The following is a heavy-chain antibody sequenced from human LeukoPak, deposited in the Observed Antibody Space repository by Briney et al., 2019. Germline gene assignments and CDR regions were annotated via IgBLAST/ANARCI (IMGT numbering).Heavy chain of an antibody. Sequence: ASVKVSCKASGYTFTGYYMHWVRQAPGQGLEWMGWINPNSGGTNYAQKFQGRVTMTRGTSISTAYMELSRLRSDDTAVYYCARTIVVVPAAIDWFDPWGQGTLVTVSS. CDR1: GYTFTGYY. CDR3: ARTIVVVPAAIDWFDP. V-gene: IGHV1-2*02. CDR2: INPNSGGT. J-gene: IGHJ5*02. D-gene: IGHD2-2*02.